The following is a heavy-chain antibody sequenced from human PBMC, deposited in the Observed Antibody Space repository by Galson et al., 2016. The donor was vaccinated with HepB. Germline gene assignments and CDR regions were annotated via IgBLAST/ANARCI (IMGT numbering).Heavy chain of an antibody. Sequence: CAISGDSVSTDSAAWNWIRQSPSRGLEWLGRTYYRSKWYKDYAVSVRSRITIDPDTSKNEFSLHLNSVTSEDTAVYFWARDPGVYSYGLDTFDIWGQGTMVTVSS. J-gene: IGHJ3*02. CDR1: GDSVSTDSAA. D-gene: IGHD5-18*01. CDR3: ARDPGVYSYGLDTFDI. V-gene: IGHV6-1*01. CDR2: TYYRSKWYK.